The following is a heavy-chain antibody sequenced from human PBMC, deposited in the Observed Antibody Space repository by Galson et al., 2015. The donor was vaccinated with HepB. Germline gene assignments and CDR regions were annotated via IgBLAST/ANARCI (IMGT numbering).Heavy chain of an antibody. J-gene: IGHJ5*02. D-gene: IGHD2-15*01. Sequence: SVKVSCKVFGYTLTDLSMHWVRQAPGKGLEWMGGFDPEDGETIYAQKFQGRVTVTEDTSTDTAYMELNSLRSQDTAVYYCTTLGGSAGNWFYPWGPGTLVTVSS. V-gene: IGHV1-24*01. CDR2: FDPEDGET. CDR1: GYTLTDLS. CDR3: TTLGGSAGNWFYP.